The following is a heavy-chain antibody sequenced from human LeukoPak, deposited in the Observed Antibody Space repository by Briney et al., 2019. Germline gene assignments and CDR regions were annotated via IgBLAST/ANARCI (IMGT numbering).Heavy chain of an antibody. V-gene: IGHV3-49*04. J-gene: IGHJ4*02. CDR2: IRSKALYGTS. Sequence: GGSLRLSCTGSGFRFGGYALSWVRQAPGKGLEWVGFIRSKALYGTSEYAASVEGRFSISRDDSNNIAYLQMNSLKTDDTAVYFCVRESVRGYYFDYWGQGTLVTVSS. D-gene: IGHD3-10*02. CDR3: VRESVRGYYFDY. CDR1: GFRFGGYA.